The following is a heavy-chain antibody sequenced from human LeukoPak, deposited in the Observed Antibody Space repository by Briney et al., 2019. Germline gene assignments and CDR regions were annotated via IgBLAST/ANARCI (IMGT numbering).Heavy chain of an antibody. CDR1: GFTFSNVW. CDR3: TTRIITTSDF. Sequence: GGSLRLSCAASGFTFSNVWMNWVRQAPGKGLEWIGRIKKKIEGGTTEYAAPAKGRFTISRDDSTNTLYLQMNSLTTEDTAVYYCTTRIITTSDFWGQGTLVTVSS. V-gene: IGHV3-15*01. D-gene: IGHD3-3*01. CDR2: IKKKIEGGTT. J-gene: IGHJ4*02.